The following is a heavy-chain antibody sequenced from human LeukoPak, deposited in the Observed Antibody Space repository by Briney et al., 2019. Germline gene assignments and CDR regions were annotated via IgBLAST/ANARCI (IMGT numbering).Heavy chain of an antibody. Sequence: PGGSLRLSCAASGFAVSYNYMSWVRQAPGKGLEWVSVIYSDGSPYYADSVRGRFTISTDNSKNTLYLQMNSLRAEDTAVYYCARLRRELWGLSFDDWGQGTRVTVSS. CDR3: ARLRRELWGLSFDD. CDR1: GFAVSYNY. J-gene: IGHJ4*02. CDR2: IYSDGSP. V-gene: IGHV3-66*04. D-gene: IGHD1-7*01.